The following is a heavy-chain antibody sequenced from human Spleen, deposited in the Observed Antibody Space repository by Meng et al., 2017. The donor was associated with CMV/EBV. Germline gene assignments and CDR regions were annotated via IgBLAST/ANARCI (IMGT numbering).Heavy chain of an antibody. V-gene: IGHV4-61*01. CDR2: MYYSGRT. CDR1: GGSVSSGSYY. J-gene: IGHJ5*02. Sequence: LRLSCTVSGGSVSSGSYYWSWIRQPPGKRLEWIGYMYYSGRTKYNPSLKSRVTISVDTSKNQFSLNLSSVTAADTAVYYCARESRRDGYSWGQGTLVTVSS. D-gene: IGHD5-24*01. CDR3: ARESRRDGYS.